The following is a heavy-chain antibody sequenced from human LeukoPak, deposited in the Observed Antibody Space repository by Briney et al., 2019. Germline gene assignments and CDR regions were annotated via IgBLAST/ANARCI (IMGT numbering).Heavy chain of an antibody. CDR2: INHIFGTA. CDR1: GGTFSSYA. J-gene: IGHJ4*02. V-gene: IGHV1-69*13. Sequence: SVKVSCKASGGTFSSYAISWVRQAPGQGLEWMGGINHIFGTANNAQKFQGRVTITEDESTSTAYMELSSLRSEDTAVYYCAIPNYDILTGPDLYYFDYWGQGTLVTVS. CDR3: AIPNYDILTGPDLYYFDY. D-gene: IGHD3-9*01.